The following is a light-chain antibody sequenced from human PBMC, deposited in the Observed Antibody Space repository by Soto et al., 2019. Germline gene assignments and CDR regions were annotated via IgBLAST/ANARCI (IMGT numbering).Light chain of an antibody. V-gene: IGKV3-11*01. CDR1: QSVSSY. CDR2: DAS. Sequence: EIVLTQSPATLSLSPGERATLSCRASQSVSSYLAWYQQKPGQAPRLLIYDASNRATGIPARFSGSGSGTAFALTISSLGPEDFAVYYCQQRSNWPPTFGQGTKVEIK. CDR3: QQRSNWPPT. J-gene: IGKJ1*01.